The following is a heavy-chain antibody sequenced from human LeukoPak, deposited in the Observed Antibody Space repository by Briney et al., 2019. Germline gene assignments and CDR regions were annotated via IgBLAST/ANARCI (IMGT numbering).Heavy chain of an antibody. Sequence: GGSLRLSCAASGFTFSTYAMSWVRQAPGKGLEWVSGISGIGGSTYYADSVKGRFTVSRDNSKNTLYLQMNSLRAEDTAVYYCALQAPLNTYYDILTGYYGDWGQGTLVTVSS. J-gene: IGHJ4*02. V-gene: IGHV3-23*01. CDR3: ALQAPLNTYYDILTGYYGD. D-gene: IGHD3-9*01. CDR2: ISGIGGST. CDR1: GFTFSTYA.